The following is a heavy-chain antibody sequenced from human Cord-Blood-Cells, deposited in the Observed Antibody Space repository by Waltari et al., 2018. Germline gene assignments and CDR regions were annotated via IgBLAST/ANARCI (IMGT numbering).Heavy chain of an antibody. Sequence: QVQLVQSGAEVKKPGASVKVSGKASGYTFTSYGISCVRQAPGQGLEWMGWISAYNGNTNYAQKLQGRVTMTTDTSTSTAYMELRSLRSDDTAVYYCARYRSIAARPHYFDYWGQGTLVTGSS. J-gene: IGHJ4*02. CDR1: GYTFTSYG. CDR2: ISAYNGNT. D-gene: IGHD6-6*01. V-gene: IGHV1-18*01. CDR3: ARYRSIAARPHYFDY.